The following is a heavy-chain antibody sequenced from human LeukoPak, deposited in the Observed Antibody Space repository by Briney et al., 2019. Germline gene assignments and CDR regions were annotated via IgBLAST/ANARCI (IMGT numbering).Heavy chain of an antibody. CDR1: GFTFSDYG. Sequence: GGSLGLSCAASGFTFSDYGMHWVRQAPGKGLEWVAFIQSDGSEKSSADSVKGRFSISRDKSKNSLYLQMNSLRAEDTAVYYCARDLIGEGGYDYWGQGTLVTVSS. J-gene: IGHJ4*02. CDR2: IQSDGSEK. D-gene: IGHD5-12*01. CDR3: ARDLIGEGGYDY. V-gene: IGHV3-30*02.